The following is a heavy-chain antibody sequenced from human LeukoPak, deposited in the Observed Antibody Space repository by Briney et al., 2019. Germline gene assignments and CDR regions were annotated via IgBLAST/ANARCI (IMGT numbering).Heavy chain of an antibody. J-gene: IGHJ3*02. CDR1: GFSLHTHGMR. Sequence: SGPALAHPTPSLTLTCTFSGFSLHTHGMRVSWIRQPPGTALEWLARIDWDDDKFYTTPLKTRLTISKDTSKNQVVLTMTNMDPVDTATYYCARIMQEAFDIWGQGTMVTVSS. CDR3: ARIMQEAFDI. V-gene: IGHV2-70*04. CDR2: IDWDDDK.